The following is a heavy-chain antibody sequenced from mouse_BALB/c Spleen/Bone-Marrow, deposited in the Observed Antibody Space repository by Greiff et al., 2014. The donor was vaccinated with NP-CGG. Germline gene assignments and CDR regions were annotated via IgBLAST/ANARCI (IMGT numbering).Heavy chain of an antibody. CDR3: AGGGNGYDGYWYFDV. CDR2: IDPSDSYT. J-gene: IGHJ1*01. D-gene: IGHD2-2*01. V-gene: IGHV1-69*02. CDR1: GYTFTSYW. Sequence: VKLMESGAELVKPGASVKLSCKASGYTFTSYWMHWVKQRPGQGLEWIGEIDPSDSYTNYNQKFKGKATLTVDKSSSTAYMQLSSLTSEDSAVYYCAGGGNGYDGYWYFDVWGAGTTVTVSS.